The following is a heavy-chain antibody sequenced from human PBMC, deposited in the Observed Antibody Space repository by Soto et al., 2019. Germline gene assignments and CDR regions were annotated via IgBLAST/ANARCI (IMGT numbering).Heavy chain of an antibody. CDR1: GFTFSNNA. J-gene: IGHJ4*02. V-gene: IGHV3-23*01. D-gene: IGHD2-15*01. Sequence: GGSLRLSCAASGFTFSNNAMSWVRQAPGKGLEWVSAISGGGITNYADSVKGRFTISRDNSKNTLYLQMNSLRAEDTAVYYCAKDWISGSSTCWGQGARVTVSS. CDR3: AKDWISGSSTC. CDR2: ISGGGIT.